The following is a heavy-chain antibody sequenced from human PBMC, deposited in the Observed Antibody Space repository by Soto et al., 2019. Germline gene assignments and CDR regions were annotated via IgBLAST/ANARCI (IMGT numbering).Heavy chain of an antibody. J-gene: IGHJ4*02. CDR3: ARQKHNVDTVDFDY. CDR2: IDPSDSYT. Sequence: PGESLKISCKGSGYSFTSYWISWVRQMPGKGLEWMGRIDPSDSYTNYSPSFQGHVTISADKYISTAYLQWSSLKASDTAMYYCARQKHNVDTVDFDYWGQGTLVTVSS. D-gene: IGHD5-18*01. V-gene: IGHV5-10-1*01. CDR1: GYSFTSYW.